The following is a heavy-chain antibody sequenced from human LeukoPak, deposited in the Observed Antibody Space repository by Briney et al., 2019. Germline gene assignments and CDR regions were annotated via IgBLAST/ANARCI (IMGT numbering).Heavy chain of an antibody. V-gene: IGHV3-23*01. CDR2: ISGSGGST. CDR1: GFTFSSYA. J-gene: IGHJ4*02. D-gene: IGHD3-10*01. CDR3: AKVRSSWELLYHFDY. Sequence: PGGSLRLSCAASGFTFSSYAMSWVRQAPGKGLEWVSAISGSGGSTYYADSVKGRFTISRDNSKNTLYLQMNSLRAEDTAVYYCAKVRSSWELLYHFDYWGQGTLVTVSS.